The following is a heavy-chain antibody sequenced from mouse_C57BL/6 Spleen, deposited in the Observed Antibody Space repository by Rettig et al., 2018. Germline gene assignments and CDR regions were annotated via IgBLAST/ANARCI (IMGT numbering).Heavy chain of an antibody. Sequence: KKRPGQGLEWIGSIYPGSSSNNYNEKFKSKATLTVDTSSSTAYMQLSSLTSEDSAVYYCARFLYSPYYFDYWGQGTTLTVSS. V-gene: IGHV1-55*01. CDR3: ARFLYSPYYFDY. CDR2: IYPGSSSN. D-gene: IGHD2-12*01. J-gene: IGHJ2*01.